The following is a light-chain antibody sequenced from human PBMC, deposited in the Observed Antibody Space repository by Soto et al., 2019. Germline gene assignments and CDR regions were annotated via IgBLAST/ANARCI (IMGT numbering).Light chain of an antibody. CDR1: QSVNIN. Sequence: EIVMTQSPATLSVSPGERATLSCRASQSVNINLAWYRQKPGQAPRLLISDASTRATDVPARFSGSGSGTEFTLNISSLQSEDSGIYYCQQYNFWPPLTFGGGTKVEI. V-gene: IGKV3-15*01. J-gene: IGKJ4*01. CDR3: QQYNFWPPLT. CDR2: DAS.